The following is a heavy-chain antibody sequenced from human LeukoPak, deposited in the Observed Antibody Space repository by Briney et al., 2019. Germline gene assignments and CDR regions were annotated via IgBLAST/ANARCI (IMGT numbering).Heavy chain of an antibody. CDR2: IYYSGST. Sequence: PSETLSLTCTVSGGSISSYYWSWIRQPPGKGLEWIGYIYYSGSTNYNPSLKSRVTISVDTSKNQFSLKLSSVTAADTAVYYCARHASSRSYFDYWGQGTLVTVSS. J-gene: IGHJ4*02. CDR3: ARHASSRSYFDY. CDR1: GGSISSYY. V-gene: IGHV4-59*08.